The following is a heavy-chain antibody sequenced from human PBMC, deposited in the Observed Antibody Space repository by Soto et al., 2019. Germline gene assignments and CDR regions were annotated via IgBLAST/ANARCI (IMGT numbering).Heavy chain of an antibody. Sequence: GGSLRLSCAASGYTFSSYAMSWVRQAPGKXLEWVSAISGSGGSTYYADSVKGRFTISRDNSKNTLYLQMNSLRAEDTAVYYCAKLAPDSSSWYYFGMDVWGQGTTVTVSS. J-gene: IGHJ6*02. CDR1: GYTFSSYA. CDR2: ISGSGGST. V-gene: IGHV3-23*01. CDR3: AKLAPDSSSWYYFGMDV. D-gene: IGHD6-13*01.